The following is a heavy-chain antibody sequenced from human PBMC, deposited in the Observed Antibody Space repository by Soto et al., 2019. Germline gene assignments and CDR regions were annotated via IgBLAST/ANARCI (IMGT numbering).Heavy chain of an antibody. Sequence: LSLTCTVSGGSISSYYWSWIRQPPGKGLEWIGYIYYSGSTNYNPSLKSRVTISVDTSKNQFSLKLSSVTAADTAVYYCARDPGGGAPFDYWGQGTLVTVSS. CDR3: ARDPGGGAPFDY. V-gene: IGHV4-59*01. D-gene: IGHD2-15*01. CDR2: IYYSGST. J-gene: IGHJ4*02. CDR1: GGSISSYY.